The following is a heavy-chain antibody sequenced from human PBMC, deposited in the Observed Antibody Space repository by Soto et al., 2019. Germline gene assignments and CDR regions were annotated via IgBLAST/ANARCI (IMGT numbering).Heavy chain of an antibody. Sequence: QVQLQESGPGLVKPSETLSLPCTVSGGSICSYYWSWIRQPPGKGLVWIGYIFSSGITNYNPTLKSRVTLSVDTSKNQFSMKRSSVTAADTAVYYCARQDYYDSSGYYHPSGMDVWGQETTVTVSS. CDR2: IFSSGIT. D-gene: IGHD3-22*01. CDR3: ARQDYYDSSGYYHPSGMDV. V-gene: IGHV4-59*08. J-gene: IGHJ6*02. CDR1: GGSICSYY.